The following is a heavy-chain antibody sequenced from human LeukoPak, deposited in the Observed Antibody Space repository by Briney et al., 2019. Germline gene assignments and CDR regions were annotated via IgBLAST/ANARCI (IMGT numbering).Heavy chain of an antibody. D-gene: IGHD2-15*01. CDR2: INHSGST. J-gene: IGHJ6*02. V-gene: IGHV4-34*01. Sequence: SETLSLTCAVYGGSFSGYYWSWIRQPPGKGLEWIGEINHSGSTNYNPSLKSRVTISVDTSKNQFSLKLSSVTAADTAVCYCARGRNPRTAGYCSGGSCYRIGMDVWGQGTTVTVSS. CDR3: ARGRNPRTAGYCSGGSCYRIGMDV. CDR1: GGSFSGYY.